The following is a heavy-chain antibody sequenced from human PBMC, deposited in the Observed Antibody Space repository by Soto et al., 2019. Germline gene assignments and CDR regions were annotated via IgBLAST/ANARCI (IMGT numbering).Heavy chain of an antibody. CDR3: AKEGYCTNGVCLDYYGMDV. Sequence: GSLRLSCAASGLTFSSYAMSWVRQAPGKGLEWVSAISGGGGSTYYADSVKGRFTISRDDSKSTLFLQMNSLRAEDTAVYYCAKEGYCTNGVCLDYYGMDVWGQGTTVTVSS. V-gene: IGHV3-23*01. D-gene: IGHD2-8*01. CDR1: GLTFSSYA. J-gene: IGHJ6*02. CDR2: ISGGGGST.